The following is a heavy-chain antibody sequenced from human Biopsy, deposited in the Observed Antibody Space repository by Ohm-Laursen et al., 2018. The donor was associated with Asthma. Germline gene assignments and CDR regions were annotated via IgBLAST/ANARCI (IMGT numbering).Heavy chain of an antibody. D-gene: IGHD3-9*01. V-gene: IGHV1-3*01. CDR1: GYTFINYA. J-gene: IGHJ3*02. Sequence: SSVKVSCKATGYTFINYAIHWVRQAPGQRLEWMGWINAGNGNTKYSEKFQGRVIITRDTSASTAYMDLSSLRSEDTAVYYCARTYYDFLTGQVNDALAMWGQGTVVTVSS. CDR2: INAGNGNT. CDR3: ARTYYDFLTGQVNDALAM.